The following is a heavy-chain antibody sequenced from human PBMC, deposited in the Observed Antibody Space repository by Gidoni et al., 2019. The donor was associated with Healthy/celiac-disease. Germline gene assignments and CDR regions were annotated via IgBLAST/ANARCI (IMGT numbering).Heavy chain of an antibody. Sequence: EGQLVESGGGLVKPGGSLRLSWAAPGSTDSNAWMSGVRGDPGKGLEWVGRIKSKTGGGTTDYAAPVNGRFTISRDDSENTLYLQMNSLTTEDTAVYYCSGLYYYDSSGYYGVYYYYGMDVWGQGTTVTVSS. CDR3: SGLYYYDSSGYYGVYYYYGMDV. J-gene: IGHJ6*02. CDR2: IKSKTGGGTT. V-gene: IGHV3-15*01. D-gene: IGHD3-22*01. CDR1: GSTDSNAW.